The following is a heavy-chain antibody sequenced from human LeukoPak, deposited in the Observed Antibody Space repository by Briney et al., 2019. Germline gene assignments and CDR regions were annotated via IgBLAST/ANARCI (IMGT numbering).Heavy chain of an antibody. D-gene: IGHD3-22*01. CDR2: ISGDGGST. Sequence: GGSLRLSCAASGFTFDDYAMHWVRQAPGKGLEWVSLISGDGGSTYYAGSVKGRFTISRDNSKNSLYLQMNSLRTEDTALYYCAKGSYYYDSSGYQQPLFDYWGQGTLVTVSS. CDR1: GFTFDDYA. V-gene: IGHV3-43*02. CDR3: AKGSYYYDSSGYQQPLFDY. J-gene: IGHJ4*02.